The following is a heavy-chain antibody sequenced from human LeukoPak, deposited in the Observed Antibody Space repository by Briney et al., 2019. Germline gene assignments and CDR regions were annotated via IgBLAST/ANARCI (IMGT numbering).Heavy chain of an antibody. CDR2: VSTGSNYI. J-gene: IGHJ3*02. CDR3: AKTLRELSGGAFDI. V-gene: IGHV3-21*01. D-gene: IGHD1-26*01. CDR1: GFTFSSYS. Sequence: GGSLRLSCTASGFTFSSYSLNWFRQAPGKGLEWVSSVSTGSNYIYYADSVKGRFTISRDNDKNSLYLQMNSLRAEDTAVYYCAKTLRELSGGAFDIWGQGTMVTVSS.